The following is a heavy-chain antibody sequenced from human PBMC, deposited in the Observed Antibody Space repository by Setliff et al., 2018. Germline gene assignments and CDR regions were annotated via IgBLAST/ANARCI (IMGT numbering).Heavy chain of an antibody. V-gene: IGHV4-61*09. CDR1: GDSISSRRNY. J-gene: IGHJ4*02. CDR2: IYTSWTT. CDR3: ARGSFPYDNSGFDY. D-gene: IGHD3-22*01. Sequence: SETLSLTCTVSGDSISSRRNYWGWFRQPAGKELEWIGQIYTSWTTTYNPSLKSRVTMSADTSKNQFSLKLSSVTAADTAVYYCARGSFPYDNSGFDYWGQGTLVTVSS.